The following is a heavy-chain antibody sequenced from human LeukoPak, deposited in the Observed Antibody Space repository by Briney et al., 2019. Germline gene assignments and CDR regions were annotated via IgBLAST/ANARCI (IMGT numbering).Heavy chain of an antibody. V-gene: IGHV3-48*03. Sequence: PGRSLRLSCAASGFTFSSYEMNWVRQAPGKGLEWVSYISSSGSTIYYADSVKGRFTISRDNAKNSLYLQMNSLRAEDTAVYYCAELGFTMIGGVWGKGTTVTISS. D-gene: IGHD3-10*02. J-gene: IGHJ6*04. CDR3: AELGFTMIGGV. CDR2: ISSSGSTI. CDR1: GFTFSSYE.